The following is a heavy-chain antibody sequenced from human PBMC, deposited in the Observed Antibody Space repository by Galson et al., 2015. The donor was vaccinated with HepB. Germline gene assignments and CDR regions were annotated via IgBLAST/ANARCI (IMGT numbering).Heavy chain of an antibody. J-gene: IGHJ4*02. CDR3: ARVPSGGRRGPIDY. CDR2: IWYDGSNK. V-gene: IGHV3-33*01. Sequence: SLRLSCAASGFTFSSYGMHWVRQAPGKGLEWVAVIWYDGSNKYYADSVKGRFTISRDNSKNTLYLQMNSLRAEDTAVYYCARVPSGGRRGPIDYWGQGTLVTVSS. D-gene: IGHD2-15*01. CDR1: GFTFSSYG.